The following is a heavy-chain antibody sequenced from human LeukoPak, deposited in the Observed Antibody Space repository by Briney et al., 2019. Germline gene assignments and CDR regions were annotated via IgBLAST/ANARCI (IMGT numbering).Heavy chain of an antibody. CDR3: ARAGDYYGSGSYPY. CDR1: GYTFTGYY. CDR2: INPNSGGT. J-gene: IGHJ4*02. D-gene: IGHD3-10*01. V-gene: IGHV1-2*02. Sequence: ASVKVSCKASGYTFTGYYMHWVRQAPGQGLEWMGWINPNSGGTNYAQKVQGRVTMTRDTSISTAYMELSRLRSDDTAVYYCARAGDYYGSGSYPYWGQGTLVTVSS.